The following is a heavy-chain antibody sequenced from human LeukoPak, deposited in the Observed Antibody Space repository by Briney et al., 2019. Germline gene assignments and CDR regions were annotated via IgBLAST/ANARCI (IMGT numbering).Heavy chain of an antibody. Sequence: GGSLRLSCAASGFTFSSYWMSWVRQAPGKGLEWVANIKQDGSEKYYVDSVKGRFTISGDNAKNSLYLQMNSLRAEDTAVYYCARDRGDYRYSSSWYEAGNYWGQGTLVTVSS. CDR2: IKQDGSEK. CDR1: GFTFSSYW. V-gene: IGHV3-7*01. J-gene: IGHJ4*02. CDR3: ARDRGDYRYSSSWYEAGNY. D-gene: IGHD6-13*01.